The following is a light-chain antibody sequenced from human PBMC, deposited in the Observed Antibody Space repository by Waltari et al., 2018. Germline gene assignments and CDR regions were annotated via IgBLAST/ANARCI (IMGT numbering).Light chain of an antibody. J-gene: IGLJ3*02. Sequence: QSALTQPASVSGSPGQSITISCTGTSSDVGTSYRVSWYQQHPGKAPKLMIYEVTKRPAVCCPRFSGSESGRTASRTSSGLQTEDEADYYCCSSTYKNLWVCGGGTKLTVL. V-gene: IGLV2-23*02. CDR3: CSSTYKNLWV. CDR1: SSDVGTSYR. CDR2: EVT.